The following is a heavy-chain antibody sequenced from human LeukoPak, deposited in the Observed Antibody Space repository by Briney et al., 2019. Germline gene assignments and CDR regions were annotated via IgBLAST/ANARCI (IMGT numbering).Heavy chain of an antibody. CDR1: GYTFTGYY. Sequence: SVKVSCKASGYTFTGYYMHWVRQAPGQGLEWMGGIIPIFGTANYAQKFQGRVTITADESTSTAYMELSSLRSEDTAVYYCARGERGYSYGYDYYYYYMDVWGKGTTVTISS. V-gene: IGHV1-69*13. CDR3: ARGERGYSYGYDYYYYYMDV. J-gene: IGHJ6*03. D-gene: IGHD5-18*01. CDR2: IIPIFGTA.